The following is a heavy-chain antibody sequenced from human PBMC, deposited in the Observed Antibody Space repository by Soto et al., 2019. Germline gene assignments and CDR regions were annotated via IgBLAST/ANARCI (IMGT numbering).Heavy chain of an antibody. D-gene: IGHD1-26*01. Sequence: QVQLVQSGAEVKKPGASVKVSCKASGYTFIGYAMHWVRQAPGQRLEWMGWINPGNGNTHYSQKFQGRVSITRDTSASTANMELSSLRSEDTAVYYCARGGGSYGYYFDDWGQGTLVTVSS. CDR3: ARGGGSYGYYFDD. V-gene: IGHV1-3*01. CDR2: INPGNGNT. CDR1: GYTFIGYA. J-gene: IGHJ4*02.